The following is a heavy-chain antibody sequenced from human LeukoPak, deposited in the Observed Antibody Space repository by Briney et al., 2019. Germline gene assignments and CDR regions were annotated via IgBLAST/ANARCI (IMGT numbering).Heavy chain of an antibody. CDR3: ARSRWISNNWFDP. J-gene: IGHJ5*02. D-gene: IGHD2-2*03. V-gene: IGHV4-59*01. Sequence: SETLSLTCIVSGGSISSYYWSWIRQPPGKGLEWIGYIYYSGSTNYNPSLKSRVTISVDTSKNQFSLKLSSVTAADTAVYYCARSRWISNNWFDPWGQGTLVTVSS. CDR2: IYYSGST. CDR1: GGSISSYY.